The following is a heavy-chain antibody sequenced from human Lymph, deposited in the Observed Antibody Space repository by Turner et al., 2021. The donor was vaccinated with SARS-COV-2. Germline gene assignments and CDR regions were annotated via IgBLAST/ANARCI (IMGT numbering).Heavy chain of an antibody. D-gene: IGHD3-22*01. CDR1: GFTFSSYT. J-gene: IGHJ6*03. CDR2: ISGAGGNS. Sequence: EVMLMESGGCLVKPGGSLKLSCAASGFTFSSYTMSWVRQTPEKRLEWVATISGAGGNSYYPDSVKGRFTISRDNAKNTLYLQMTSLRSEDTALYYCARPPDYYDSTYWYFDVWGTGTTVTVSS. CDR3: ARPPDYYDSTYWYFDV. V-gene: IGHV3-21*04.